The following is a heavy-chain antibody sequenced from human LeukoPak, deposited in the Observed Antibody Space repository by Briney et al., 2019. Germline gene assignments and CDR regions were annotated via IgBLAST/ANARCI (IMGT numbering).Heavy chain of an antibody. J-gene: IGHJ6*03. CDR3: ARDTAMAPRSPYYYYYMDV. V-gene: IGHV4-38-2*02. Sequence: SETLSLTCTVSGYSISSGYYWGWIRQPPGKGLEWIGSIYHSGSTNYNPSLKSRVTISVDTSKNQFSLKLSSVTAADTAVYYCARDTAMAPRSPYYYYYMDVWGKGTTVTVSS. CDR1: GYSISSGYY. CDR2: IYHSGST. D-gene: IGHD5-18*01.